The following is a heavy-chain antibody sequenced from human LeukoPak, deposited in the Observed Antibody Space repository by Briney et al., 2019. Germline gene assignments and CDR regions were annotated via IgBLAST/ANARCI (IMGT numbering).Heavy chain of an antibody. V-gene: IGHV3-30*04. CDR1: GFTFSSYA. J-gene: IGHJ4*02. CDR3: AKMTTVTISTY. D-gene: IGHD4-17*01. Sequence: GGSLRLSCAASGFTFSSYAMHWVRQAPGKGLEWVAVISYDGSNKYYADSVKGRFTISRDNSKNTLYLQMNSLRAEDTAGYYCAKMTTVTISTYWGQGTLVTVSS. CDR2: ISYDGSNK.